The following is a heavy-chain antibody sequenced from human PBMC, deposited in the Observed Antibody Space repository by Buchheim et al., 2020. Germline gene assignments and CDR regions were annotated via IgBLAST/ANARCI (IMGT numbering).Heavy chain of an antibody. CDR2: ISVDNAHR. J-gene: IGHJ5*02. CDR3: VRDLGYCTSVTCYRNWFDP. D-gene: IGHD2-2*02. CDR1: LYTFITYG. V-gene: IGHV1-18*01. Sequence: QVQLVQSGAEVKKPGASVTVSCKASLYTFITYGISWVRQAPGQGLEWMGWISVDNAHRNYAQKFQGRVTMTTDTSTSTAYMELRSLTSDDTAVYYCVRDLGYCTSVTCYRNWFDPWGQGTL.